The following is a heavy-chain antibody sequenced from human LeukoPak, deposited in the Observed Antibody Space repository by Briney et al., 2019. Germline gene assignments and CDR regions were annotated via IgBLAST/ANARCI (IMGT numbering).Heavy chain of an antibody. D-gene: IGHD6-13*01. V-gene: IGHV1-69*13. CDR1: GGTFSSDT. CDR2: FIPIFATT. J-gene: IGHJ4*02. CDR3: ARHQEAAAASGYFDY. Sequence: SVKVSCKASGGTFSSDTISWVRQAPGQSLEWMGGFIPIFATTHFAQKFRDRVTFTADDSTGTAYMELSSLRSDDTAMYYCARHQEAAAASGYFDYWGQGTLVTVSS.